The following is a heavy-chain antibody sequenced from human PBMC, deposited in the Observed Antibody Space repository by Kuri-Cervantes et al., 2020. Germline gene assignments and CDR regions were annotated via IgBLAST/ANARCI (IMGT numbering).Heavy chain of an antibody. CDR1: GFTFSDYY. Sequence: ESLKISCAASGFTFSDYYMDWIRQPPGKGPEWIGEINHSGSTNYNPPLKSRVTISVDTSKNQFSLKLSSVTAADTAVYYCARGRKQLWKWGQGTLVTVSS. V-gene: IGHV4-34*01. J-gene: IGHJ4*02. CDR3: ARGRKQLWK. CDR2: INHSGST. D-gene: IGHD5-18*01.